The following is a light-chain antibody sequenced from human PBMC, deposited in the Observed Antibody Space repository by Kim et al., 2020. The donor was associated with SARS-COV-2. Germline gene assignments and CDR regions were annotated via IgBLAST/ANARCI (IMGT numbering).Light chain of an antibody. CDR1: KLGDKY. CDR2: QDS. CDR3: QAWDSSTVV. V-gene: IGLV3-1*01. J-gene: IGLJ2*01. Sequence: VAPGQTASITCSGDKLGDKYACCYQQKPGQSPVLVIYQDSKRPSGIPERFSGSNSGNTATLTISGTQAMDEADYYCQAWDSSTVVFGGGTQLTVL.